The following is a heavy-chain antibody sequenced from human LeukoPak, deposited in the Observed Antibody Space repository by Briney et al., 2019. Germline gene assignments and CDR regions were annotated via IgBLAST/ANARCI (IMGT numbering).Heavy chain of an antibody. CDR1: GYSFTSYW. J-gene: IGHJ6*03. CDR2: IYPGDSDT. D-gene: IGHD2-2*01. V-gene: IGHV5-51*01. CDR3: ARLNSIVVVPAATTYYYYYMDV. Sequence: GESLKISCKGSGYSFTSYWIGWVRQLPGKGLEWMGIIYPGDSDTRYSPSFQGQVTISADKSISTAYLQWSSLKASDTAMYYCARLNSIVVVPAATTYYYYYMDVWGKGTTVTASS.